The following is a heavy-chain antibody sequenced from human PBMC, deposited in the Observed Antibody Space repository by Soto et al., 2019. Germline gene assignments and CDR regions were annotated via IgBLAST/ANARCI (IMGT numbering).Heavy chain of an antibody. CDR1: GFTFSSYA. CDR3: ARSNDYYFDY. J-gene: IGHJ4*02. V-gene: IGHV3-30-3*01. D-gene: IGHD2-8*01. CDR2: ISYDGSNK. Sequence: GGSLRLSCAASGFTFSSYAMHWVRQAPGKGLEWVAVISYDGSNKYYADSVKGRFTISRDNSKNTLYLQMNSLRAEDTAVYYCARSNDYYFDYWGQGTLVTVLL.